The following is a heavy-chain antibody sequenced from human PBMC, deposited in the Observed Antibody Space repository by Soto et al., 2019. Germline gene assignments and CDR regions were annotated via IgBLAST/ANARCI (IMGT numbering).Heavy chain of an antibody. Sequence: GGSLRLSCAASGFTVSNNYMTWVRQAPGKGLEWVSVIYSDGSTYYADSVRGRFTISRDNSKNTLYLQMNSLRAEDTAVYSCARGYGEYACDISGHGTMVTVS. CDR1: GFTVSNNY. J-gene: IGHJ3*02. V-gene: IGHV3-53*01. D-gene: IGHD4-17*01. CDR3: ARGYGEYACDI. CDR2: IYSDGST.